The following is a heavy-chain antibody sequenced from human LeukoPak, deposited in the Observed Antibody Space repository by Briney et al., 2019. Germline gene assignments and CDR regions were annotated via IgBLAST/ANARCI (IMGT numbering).Heavy chain of an antibody. Sequence: ASVKVSCKASGYTFTGYSMHWVRQAPGQGLEWMGWISAYNGNTNYAQKLQGRVTLTTDTSTGTAYMELSSLRSEDTAVYYCARGDYPIAAAGHYYYGMDVWGQGTTVTVSS. CDR2: ISAYNGNT. CDR1: GYTFTGYS. CDR3: ARGDYPIAAAGHYYYGMDV. J-gene: IGHJ6*02. V-gene: IGHV1-18*04. D-gene: IGHD6-13*01.